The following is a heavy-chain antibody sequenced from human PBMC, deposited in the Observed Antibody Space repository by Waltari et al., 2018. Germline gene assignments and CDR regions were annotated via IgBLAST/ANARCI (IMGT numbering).Heavy chain of an antibody. D-gene: IGHD3-10*01. CDR3: AGIRRGYWFFDL. CDR2: ISSSSDWI. J-gene: IGHJ2*01. Sequence: DVQLVESGGGLVQPGGSLRLSCAASGFTFPTYSMNGVRQAPGKGLEWIAYISSSSDWIYSADSVKGRFTISRDNAKNSVYLQMNSLRADDTAVYYCAGIRRGYWFFDLWGRGTLVTVSS. CDR1: GFTFPTYS. V-gene: IGHV3-48*04.